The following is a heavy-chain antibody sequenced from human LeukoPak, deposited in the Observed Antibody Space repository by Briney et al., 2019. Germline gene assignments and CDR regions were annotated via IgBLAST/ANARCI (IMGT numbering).Heavy chain of an antibody. CDR1: GFTFGSYA. CDR3: AKDGRYSGRAYYFDY. V-gene: IGHV3-23*01. Sequence: GGSLRLSCAASGFTFGSYALSWVRQAPGKGLEWVSAISGSGSTTYYTDSVKGRFTISRDNSKNTLYLQMNCLRAGDTAVYYCAKDGRYSGRAYYFDYWGQGTLVTVSS. D-gene: IGHD2-21*01. J-gene: IGHJ4*02. CDR2: ISGSGSTT.